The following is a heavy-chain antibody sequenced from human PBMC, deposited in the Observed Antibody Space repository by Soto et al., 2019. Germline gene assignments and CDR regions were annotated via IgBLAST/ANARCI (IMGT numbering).Heavy chain of an antibody. V-gene: IGHV4-4*02. CDR3: ARDKITGLFDY. J-gene: IGHJ4*02. CDR1: GGSISSNNW. CDR2: IHHSEST. D-gene: IGHD2-8*02. Sequence: SETLSLTCAISGGSISSNNWWTWFRQSPGKGLEWIGEIHHSESTNYNPSLNSRVTISVDKSKNQFSLKLSSVTAADTAVYYCARDKITGLFDYWGQGTLVTVSS.